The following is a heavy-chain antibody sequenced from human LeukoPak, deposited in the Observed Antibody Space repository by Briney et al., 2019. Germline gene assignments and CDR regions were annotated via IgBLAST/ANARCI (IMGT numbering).Heavy chain of an antibody. D-gene: IGHD3-22*01. J-gene: IGHJ4*02. CDR3: ARGLAYDSTIDFDY. CDR2: MNPNSGNT. V-gene: IGHV1-8*02. CDR1: GYTFTSYD. Sequence: EASVKVSCKASGYTFTSYDINWVRQATGQGLEWMGWMNPNSGNTGYAQKFQGRVTMTRNTSISTAYMELSSLRSEDTAVYYCARGLAYDSTIDFDYWGQGTLVTVSS.